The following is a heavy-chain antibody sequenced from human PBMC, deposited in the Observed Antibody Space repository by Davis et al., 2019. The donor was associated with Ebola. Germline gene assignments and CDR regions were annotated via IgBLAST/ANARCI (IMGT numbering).Heavy chain of an antibody. D-gene: IGHD2-15*01. CDR1: GFTFSSYW. J-gene: IGHJ4*02. CDR2: IEQDGSEK. V-gene: IGHV3-7*01. CDR3: ARGPWYCSGGSCFDY. Sequence: GESLKISCAGSGFTFSSYWMSWVRQAPGKGLEWVANIEQDGSEKYYVDSVKGRFTISRDNAKNSLYLQMNSLRAEDTAVYYCARGPWYCSGGSCFDYWGQGTLVTVSS.